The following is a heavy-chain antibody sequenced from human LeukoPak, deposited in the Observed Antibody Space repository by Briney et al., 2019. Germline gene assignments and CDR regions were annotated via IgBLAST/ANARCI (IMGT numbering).Heavy chain of an antibody. D-gene: IGHD3-22*01. CDR1: GFTFDDYA. CDR2: ISWNSGSI. J-gene: IGHJ5*02. Sequence: GGSLRLSCAASGFTFDDYAMHWVRQAPGKGLEWVSGISWNSGSIGYADSVKGRFTISRDNAKNSLYLQMNSLRAEDTALYYCAKGSGYYDSSGYYHWGQGTLVTVSS. CDR3: AKGSGYYDSSGYYH. V-gene: IGHV3-9*01.